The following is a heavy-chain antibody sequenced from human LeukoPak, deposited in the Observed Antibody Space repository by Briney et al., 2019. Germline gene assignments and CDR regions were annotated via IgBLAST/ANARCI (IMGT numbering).Heavy chain of an antibody. CDR2: IYYSGST. J-gene: IGHJ4*02. Sequence: SQTLSLTCTVSGPSISSYYWSWIRQPPGKRLECIGYIYYSGSTHYHPSLKSRVTISVDTSKNQFSLKLSSVTAADTAVYYCARFFEGRDGYNYLDYWGQGTLVTVSS. D-gene: IGHD5-24*01. CDR1: GPSISSYY. V-gene: IGHV4-59*01. CDR3: ARFFEGRDGYNYLDY.